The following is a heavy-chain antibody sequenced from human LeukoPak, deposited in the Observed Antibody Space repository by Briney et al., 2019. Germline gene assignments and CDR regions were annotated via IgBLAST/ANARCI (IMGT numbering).Heavy chain of an antibody. CDR1: GGSISSNNYY. Sequence: PSETPSLTCTVSGGSISSNNYYWGWIRQPPGKGLEYIGSIYYSGRTYYNPSLKSRVTISVDTSKNHFSLKLSSVTAADTAVYYCAKWGWDGKSANFDHWGQGTLVTVSS. V-gene: IGHV4-39*02. J-gene: IGHJ4*02. CDR2: IYYSGRT. D-gene: IGHD1-26*01. CDR3: AKWGWDGKSANFDH.